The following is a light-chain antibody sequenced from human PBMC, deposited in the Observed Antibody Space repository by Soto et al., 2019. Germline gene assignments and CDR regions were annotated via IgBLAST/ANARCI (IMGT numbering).Light chain of an antibody. Sequence: AIQMTQSPSSLSASVGDRVTLTCRASLGIASDLAWYQQKPGKAPNLLIYGASTLQSGVPSRFSGSGSGTDFTLTISSLQPEDFGSYYCLQDHNYPRTFGQGTKVDIK. CDR3: LQDHNYPRT. CDR1: LGIASD. CDR2: GAS. V-gene: IGKV1-6*01. J-gene: IGKJ1*01.